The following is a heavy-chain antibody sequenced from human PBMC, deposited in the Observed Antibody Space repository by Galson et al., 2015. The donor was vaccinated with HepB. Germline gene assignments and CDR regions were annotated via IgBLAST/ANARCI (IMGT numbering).Heavy chain of an antibody. D-gene: IGHD3-10*01. CDR1: GFPFSTYT. V-gene: IGHV3-23*01. Sequence: SLRLSCAASGFPFSTYTMSWVRQAPGKGLEWVSAISGSGGTTYYADSVRGRFTISRHNTKRTLYLQMNRLRGEDTALYYCAKDRNSPSPGTYGMDVWGQGTTVTVFS. CDR3: AKDRNSPSPGTYGMDV. CDR2: ISGSGGTT. J-gene: IGHJ6*02.